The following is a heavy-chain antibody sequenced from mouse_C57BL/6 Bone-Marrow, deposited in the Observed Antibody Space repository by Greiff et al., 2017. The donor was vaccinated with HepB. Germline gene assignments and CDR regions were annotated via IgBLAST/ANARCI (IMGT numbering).Heavy chain of an antibody. CDR3: ARGRDYGNYGAYAMDY. V-gene: IGHV1-85*01. CDR1: GYTFTSYD. J-gene: IGHJ4*01. CDR2: IYPRDGST. Sequence: QVQLQHSGPELVKPGASVKLSCKASGYTFTSYDINWVKQRPGQGLEWIGWIYPRDGSTKYNEKFKGKATLTVDTSSSTAYMELHSLTSEDSAVYFCARGRDYGNYGAYAMDYWGQGTSVTVSS. D-gene: IGHD2-1*01.